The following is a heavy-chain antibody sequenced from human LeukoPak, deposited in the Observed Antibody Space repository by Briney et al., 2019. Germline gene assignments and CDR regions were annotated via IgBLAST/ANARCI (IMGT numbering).Heavy chain of an antibody. Sequence: GESLKISCKGSGYTFSSYWIGWVRQMPGKGLEWMGIIYPGDSETRYSPSFQGQVTISADKSNTPYLQSSSLKPSDPALYYCAIHGIAGYGSPSFFHYWGQGPLVTVSS. CDR3: AIHGIAGYGSPSFFHY. CDR2: IYPGDSET. CDR1: GYTFSSYW. J-gene: IGHJ4*02. V-gene: IGHV5-51*01. D-gene: IGHD3-10*01.